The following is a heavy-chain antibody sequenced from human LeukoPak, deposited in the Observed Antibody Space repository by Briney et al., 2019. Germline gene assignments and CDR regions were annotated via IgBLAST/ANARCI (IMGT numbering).Heavy chain of an antibody. CDR2: IKQDGSEK. CDR3: ARTPSSGYYYFDY. Sequence: PGGSLRLSCSASGFIFSKYWMTWVRQAPGKGLEWVANIKQDGSEKYYVDSVKGRFTISRDNAKKSLFLQMNSLRAEDTAVYYCARTPSSGYYYFDYWGQGTLVTVSS. D-gene: IGHD5-12*01. V-gene: IGHV3-7*02. J-gene: IGHJ4*02. CDR1: GFIFSKYW.